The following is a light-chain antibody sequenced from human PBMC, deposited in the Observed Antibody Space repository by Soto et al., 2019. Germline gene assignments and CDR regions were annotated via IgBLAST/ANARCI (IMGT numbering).Light chain of an antibody. Sequence: DIQLTQSPSFLSASIGDRVTITCRASQGISTYLAWYQQKPGKAPKLLIYAASTLQSGVPSRFSGSGSGTEFTLTISSLLPEDFATYYCQHLTSYLFGPGTKVDIK. CDR2: AAS. CDR3: QHLTSYL. J-gene: IGKJ3*01. V-gene: IGKV1-9*01. CDR1: QGISTY.